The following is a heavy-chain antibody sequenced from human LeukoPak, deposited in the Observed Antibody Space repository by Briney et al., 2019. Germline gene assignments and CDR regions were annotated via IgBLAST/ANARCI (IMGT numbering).Heavy chain of an antibody. V-gene: IGHV1-69*06. CDR1: GGTFSSYA. D-gene: IGHD2-15*01. Sequence: GASVKVSCKASGGTFSSYAISWVRQAPGQGLEWMGGFIPIFGTANYAQKFQGRVTITADKSTSTAYMELSSLRSEDTAVYYCASDIVVSTGAFDIWGQGTMVTVSS. CDR3: ASDIVVSTGAFDI. J-gene: IGHJ3*02. CDR2: FIPIFGTA.